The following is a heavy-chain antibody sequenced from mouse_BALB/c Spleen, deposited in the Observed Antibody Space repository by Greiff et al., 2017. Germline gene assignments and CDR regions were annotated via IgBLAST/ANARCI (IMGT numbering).Heavy chain of an antibody. CDR3: ARAGYGFSYWYFDV. J-gene: IGHJ1*01. CDR1: GFTFSSYA. CDR2: ISSGGST. Sequence: EVKVVESGGGLVKPGGSLKLSCAASGFTFSSYAMSWVRQTPEKRLEWVASISSGGSTYYPDSVKGRFTISRDNARNILYLQMSSLRSEDTAMYYCARAGYGFSYWYFDVWGAGTTVTVSS. D-gene: IGHD1-2*01. V-gene: IGHV5-6-5*01.